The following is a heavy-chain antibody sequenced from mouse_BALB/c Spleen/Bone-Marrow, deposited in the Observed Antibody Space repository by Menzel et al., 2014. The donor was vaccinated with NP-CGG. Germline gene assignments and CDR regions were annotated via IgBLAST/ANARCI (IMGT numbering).Heavy chain of an antibody. Sequence: EVKLQESGPELVKPGASVKVSCKASGYAFTNYNMNWVKQSHGKSLEWIGYIDPYSGGTNYNQKFGGKATLTVDKSSSTAYMHLNSLTSEDSAVYYCSRGVLAYFDYWGQGTTLTVSS. CDR3: SRGVLAYFDY. D-gene: IGHD2-14*01. CDR2: IDPYSGGT. V-gene: IGHV1S135*01. J-gene: IGHJ2*01. CDR1: GYAFTNYN.